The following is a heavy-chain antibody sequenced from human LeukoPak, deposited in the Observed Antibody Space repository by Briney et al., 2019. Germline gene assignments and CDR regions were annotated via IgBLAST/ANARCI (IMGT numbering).Heavy chain of an antibody. J-gene: IGHJ4*02. CDR3: AREREFRYYSDSSAYYRQLVDF. V-gene: IGHV1-2*02. CDR1: GYTFTGYY. D-gene: IGHD3-22*01. CDR2: INPKSGGT. Sequence: ASVKVSCKASGYTFTGYYIQWIRQAPGQGLEWMGWINPKSGGTNSAQGFQGRVTMTRDTSISTAYMELTKLTSDDTAVYYCAREREFRYYSDSSAYYRQLVDFWGQGTLVTVSS.